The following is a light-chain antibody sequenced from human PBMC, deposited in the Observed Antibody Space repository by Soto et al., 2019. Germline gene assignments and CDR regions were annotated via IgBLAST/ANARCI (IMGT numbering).Light chain of an antibody. CDR3: QQYGSSRFT. J-gene: IGKJ3*01. CDR2: GTS. CDR1: QSVTSNS. V-gene: IGKV3-20*01. Sequence: EIVLTQSPGTLSLSSGERATLSCRASQSVTSNSLAWYQQRPGQAPRLLIYGTSTRATGIPDRFSGSGSGTDFTLIISRLEPEDFAMYYCQQYGSSRFTFGPGTKVDIK.